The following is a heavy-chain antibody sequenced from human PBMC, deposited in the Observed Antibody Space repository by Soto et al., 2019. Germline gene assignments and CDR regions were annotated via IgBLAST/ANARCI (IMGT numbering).Heavy chain of an antibody. Sequence: QVQLVESGGGVVQPGRSLRLSCAASGFTFSSYGMHWVRQAPGKGLEWVAVISYDGSNKYYADSVKGRFTISRDNSKNTLYLQMNSRGAEDTAVYYCAKDDYCSSTSCYTPRAYYYYYYMDVWGKGTTVTVSS. V-gene: IGHV3-30*18. CDR2: ISYDGSNK. D-gene: IGHD2-2*02. J-gene: IGHJ6*03. CDR3: AKDDYCSSTSCYTPRAYYYYYYMDV. CDR1: GFTFSSYG.